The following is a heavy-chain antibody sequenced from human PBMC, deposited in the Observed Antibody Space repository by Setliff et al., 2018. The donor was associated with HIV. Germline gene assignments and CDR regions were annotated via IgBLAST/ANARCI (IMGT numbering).Heavy chain of an antibody. CDR2: NKSKTDGGTT. V-gene: IGHV3-15*01. J-gene: IGHJ4*02. CDR3: TTGTRLVD. D-gene: IGHD2-21*01. Sequence: GGSLRLSCAASGFTFGNAWMSWVRQAPGKGLEWVGRNKSKTDGGTTDYAAPVKGRFTISRDDSKNTLYLQMNSLKIEDTAVYYCTTGTRLVDWGQGALVTVSS. CDR1: GFTFGNAW.